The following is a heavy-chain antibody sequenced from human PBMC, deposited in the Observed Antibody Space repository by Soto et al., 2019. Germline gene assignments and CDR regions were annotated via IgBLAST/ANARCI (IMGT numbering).Heavy chain of an antibody. J-gene: IGHJ4*02. CDR2: ITSTSTYI. Sequence: EVQLVESGGGLVRPGGSLRLSCAASGFTFSSYTMHWVRQAPGQGLEWVSSITSTSTYIYYTDSLKGRFTISRDNANNSLFLQMNNLGPGDTAVYYCARDGARDRGDKGFDFWGQGTVVTVSS. V-gene: IGHV3-21*01. CDR1: GFTFSSYT. D-gene: IGHD2-21*02. CDR3: ARDGARDRGDKGFDF.